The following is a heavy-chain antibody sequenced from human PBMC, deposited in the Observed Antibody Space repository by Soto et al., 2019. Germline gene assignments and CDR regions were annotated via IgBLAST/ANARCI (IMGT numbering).Heavy chain of an antibody. D-gene: IGHD4-17*01. V-gene: IGHV1-18*01. Sequence: QVQVVQSEVEVKRPGASVRISCKASGYTLDTHAMTWVRQAPGQGLEWMGWIGAIVYGSGTNYARNFQGRLTMARDTSPNTVYLDLGSLRSDDTAVYYCARGTKVAGGWNFDLWGRGTLVVVSS. J-gene: IGHJ2*01. CDR1: GYTLDTHA. CDR3: ARGTKVAGGWNFDL. CDR2: IGAIVYGSGT.